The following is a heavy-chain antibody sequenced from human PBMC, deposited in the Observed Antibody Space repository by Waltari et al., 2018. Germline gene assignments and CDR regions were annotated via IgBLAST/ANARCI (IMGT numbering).Heavy chain of an antibody. Sequence: QVQLQESGPGLVKPSETLSLTCAVSGGSFSSYWWNWIRQSPGKGLEWIGEINGNSGITNYNPSLKSRVTLSKDASKNQFSLKLSSVTAADTAVYYCARDLGGGWSVFDNWGQGVLVTVSS. J-gene: IGHJ4*02. CDR3: ARDLGGGWSVFDN. CDR2: INGNSGIT. V-gene: IGHV4-59*12. CDR1: GGSFSSYW. D-gene: IGHD6-19*01.